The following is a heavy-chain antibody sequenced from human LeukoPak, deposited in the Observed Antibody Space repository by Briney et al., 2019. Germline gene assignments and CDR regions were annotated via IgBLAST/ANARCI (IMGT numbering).Heavy chain of an antibody. Sequence: ASVKVSCKASGYTFMDSYMHWVRQAPGQGLEWMGWINPNSGGTNYAQKFQGRVTMTRDTSISTAYMELSRLRSDDTAVYYCASGERVVTAIPGYYFDYWGQGTLVTVSS. CDR1: GYTFMDSY. CDR3: ASGERVVTAIPGYYFDY. CDR2: INPNSGGT. V-gene: IGHV1-2*02. J-gene: IGHJ4*02. D-gene: IGHD2-21*02.